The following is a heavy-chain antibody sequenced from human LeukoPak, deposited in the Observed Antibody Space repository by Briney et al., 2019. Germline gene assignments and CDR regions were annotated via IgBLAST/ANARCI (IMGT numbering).Heavy chain of an antibody. CDR3: ARGRIAARPYYYYYMDV. J-gene: IGHJ6*03. D-gene: IGHD6-6*01. V-gene: IGHV4-59*01. CDR1: GGSISSYY. Sequence: PSETLSLTCTVCGGSISSYYWSWIRQPPGKGLEWIGNIYYSGSTNYNPSLKSRVTISVDTSKNQFSLKLSSVTAADTAVYYCARGRIAARPYYYYYMDVWGKGTTVTVSS. CDR2: IYYSGST.